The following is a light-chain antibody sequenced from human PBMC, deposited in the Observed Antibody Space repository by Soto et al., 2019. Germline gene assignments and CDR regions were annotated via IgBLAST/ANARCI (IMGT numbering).Light chain of an antibody. J-gene: IGKJ1*01. CDR1: QTVSSTF. CDR3: GQFVSSPPRT. V-gene: IGKV3-20*01. CDR2: GVS. Sequence: EIVLTQSPGTLSLSPGERATLSCRASQTVSSTFLAWYQQKPGQAPRLLIYGVSNRATGMPDRFSGSGSGIDFTLTINRLEPEDFAVYFCGQFVSSPPRTFGQGTKVEIK.